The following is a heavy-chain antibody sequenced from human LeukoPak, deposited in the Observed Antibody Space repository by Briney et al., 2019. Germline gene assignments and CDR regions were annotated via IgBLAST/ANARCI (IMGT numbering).Heavy chain of an antibody. D-gene: IGHD3-9*01. CDR3: ARVGPLMLTGPPLSVDP. CDR2: INYSRSS. V-gene: IGHV4-31*01. J-gene: IGHJ5*02. CDR1: GDTISSGDYY. Sequence: SETLSLTCTASGDTISSGDYYWSCIRQHPGKGLEWIGNINYSRSSYYNPSLSSFATISVDTSKNQFSLKLSSVTAADTAVYYCARVGPLMLTGPPLSVDPWLQETLVTVSS.